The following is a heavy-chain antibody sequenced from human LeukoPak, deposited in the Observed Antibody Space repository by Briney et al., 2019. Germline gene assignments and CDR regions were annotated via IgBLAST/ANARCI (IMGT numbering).Heavy chain of an antibody. CDR3: ARVVPAGLFDY. J-gene: IGHJ4*02. D-gene: IGHD2-2*01. CDR1: GGSISSYY. CDR2: IYYSGST. V-gene: IGHV4-59*08. Sequence: SETLSLTCTVSGGSISSYYWSWIRQPPGKGLEWIGYIYYSGSTYYNPSLKSRVTISVDTSKNQFSLKLSSVTAADTAVYYCARVVPAGLFDYWGQGTLVTVSS.